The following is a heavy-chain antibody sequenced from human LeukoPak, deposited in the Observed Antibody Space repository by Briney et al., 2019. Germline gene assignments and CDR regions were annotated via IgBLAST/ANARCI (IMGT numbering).Heavy chain of an antibody. CDR2: GSGSST. CDR3: AKGGLLPAHVGPIDC. D-gene: IGHD1-26*01. CDR1: GFTFSSYE. Sequence: GGSLRLSCTASGFTFSSYEMNWVRQAPGKGLEWVSSGSGSSTYYADSVKGRFTISRDNSKNTLYLQMNSLRAEDTAVYYCAKGGLLPAHVGPIDCWGQGTLVTVSS. V-gene: IGHV3-23*01. J-gene: IGHJ4*02.